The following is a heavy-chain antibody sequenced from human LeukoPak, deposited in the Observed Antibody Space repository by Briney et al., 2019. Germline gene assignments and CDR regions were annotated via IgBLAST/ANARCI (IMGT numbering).Heavy chain of an antibody. V-gene: IGHV3-48*03. D-gene: IGHD6-19*01. CDR1: GFTFSRYE. Sequence: GGSLRLSCAASGFTFSRYEMNWVRQAPGKGLEWVTYISSSGSTIYYADYVKGRFTVSRDNAKNTLYLQMNSLRAEDAAVYYCARGLAGAYRIMDVWGQGTTVTVS. J-gene: IGHJ6*02. CDR3: ARGLAGAYRIMDV. CDR2: ISSSGSTI.